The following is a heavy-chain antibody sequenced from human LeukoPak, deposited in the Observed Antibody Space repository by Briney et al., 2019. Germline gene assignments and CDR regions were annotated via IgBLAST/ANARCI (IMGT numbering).Heavy chain of an antibody. Sequence: GGSLRLSCAASGFTFSSYAMSWVRQAPGKGLEWVSAISGSGGSTYYADSVKGRFTISRGNSKNTLYLQMNSLRAEDTAVYYRAKVVDSSGYTHFDYWGQGTLVTVSS. CDR3: AKVVDSSGYTHFDY. J-gene: IGHJ4*02. D-gene: IGHD3-22*01. CDR2: ISGSGGST. CDR1: GFTFSSYA. V-gene: IGHV3-23*01.